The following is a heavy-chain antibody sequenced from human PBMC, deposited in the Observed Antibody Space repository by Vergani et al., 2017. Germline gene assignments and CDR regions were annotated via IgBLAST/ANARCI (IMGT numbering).Heavy chain of an antibody. CDR3: GGGYSSSWYVMDWFDP. J-gene: IGHJ5*02. CDR1: GGSISSYY. V-gene: IGHV4-4*07. Sequence: QVQLQESGPGLVKPSETLSLTCTVSGGSISSYYWSWIRQPAGKGLEWIGRIYTSGSTNYNPSLKSRVTMSVDTSKNQFSLKLSSVTAADTAVYYCGGGYSSSWYVMDWFDPWGQGTLVTVSS. D-gene: IGHD6-13*01. CDR2: IYTSGST.